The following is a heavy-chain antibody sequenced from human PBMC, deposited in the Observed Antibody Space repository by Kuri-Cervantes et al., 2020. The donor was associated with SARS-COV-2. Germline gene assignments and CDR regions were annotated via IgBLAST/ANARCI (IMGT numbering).Heavy chain of an antibody. CDR2: IYSGGST. CDR1: GFTVSANY. V-gene: IGHV3-66*02. Sequence: LSLTCAVSGFTVSANYMTWVRQAPGKGLEWVSVIYSGGSTYYADSVKGRFTISRDNSKNTLYLQMNSLRAEDTAVYYCARDGYFDWLFQGDYFDYWGRGTLVTVSS. D-gene: IGHD3-9*01. CDR3: ARDGYFDWLFQGDYFDY. J-gene: IGHJ4*02.